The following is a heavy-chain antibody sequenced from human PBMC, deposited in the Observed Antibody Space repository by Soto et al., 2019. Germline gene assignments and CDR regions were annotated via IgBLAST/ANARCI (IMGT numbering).Heavy chain of an antibody. J-gene: IGHJ5*02. Sequence: GGSLRLSCSASGFTFSSYAMHWVRQAPGKGLEYVSAISSNGGSTYYADSVKGRFTISRDNSKNTLYLQMSSLRAEDTAVYYCVKDSYLSLTGTTIWFDPWGQGNLVTVSS. CDR2: ISSNGGST. CDR3: VKDSYLSLTGTTIWFDP. V-gene: IGHV3-64D*08. D-gene: IGHD1-7*01. CDR1: GFTFSSYA.